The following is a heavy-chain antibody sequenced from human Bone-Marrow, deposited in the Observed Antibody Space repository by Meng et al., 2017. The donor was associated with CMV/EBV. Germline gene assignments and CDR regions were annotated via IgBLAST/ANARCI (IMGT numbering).Heavy chain of an antibody. D-gene: IGHD3-10*02. CDR1: GGSFSGYY. CDR3: ARDVFGDGYLDY. CDR2: ISSSGSTI. Sequence: GGSLSLSCAVYGGSFSGYYWSWIRQPPGKGLEWVSYISSSGSTIYYADSVKGRFTISRDNAKNSLYLQMNSLRAEDTAVYYCARDVFGDGYLDYWGQGTLVTVSS. J-gene: IGHJ4*02. V-gene: IGHV3-11*04.